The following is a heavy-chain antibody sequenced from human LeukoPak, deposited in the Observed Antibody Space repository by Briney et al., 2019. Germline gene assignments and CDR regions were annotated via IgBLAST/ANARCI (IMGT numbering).Heavy chain of an antibody. D-gene: IGHD4-11*01. J-gene: IGHJ4*02. CDR1: GFTFSSYW. CDR2: INNDGSSA. V-gene: IGHV3-74*01. CDR3: ARSNHGCHDY. Sequence: GGSLRLSCAASGFTFSSYWMHWVRQAPGKGLVWVSRINNDGSSAPYADSVKGRFTISRDNAKNTLYLQMNSLRAEDTAVYYCARSNHGCHDYWGQGTLVTVSS.